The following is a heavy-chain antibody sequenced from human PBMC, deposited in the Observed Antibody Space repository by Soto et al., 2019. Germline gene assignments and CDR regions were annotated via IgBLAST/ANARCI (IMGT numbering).Heavy chain of an antibody. V-gene: IGHV1-3*01. J-gene: IGHJ4*01. CDR3: ARHLVVGAASDH. Sequence: QVQLVQSGAEVKKPGASVKVSCKASGYTFTSYAMHWVRQAPGQRLEWMGWINAGNGNTKYSQKFQGRVTITSETSARAAYMERRSLRSEDTAVYYSARHLVVGAASDHWGHGILVTVYS. CDR2: INAGNGNT. CDR1: GYTFTSYA. D-gene: IGHD2-8*02.